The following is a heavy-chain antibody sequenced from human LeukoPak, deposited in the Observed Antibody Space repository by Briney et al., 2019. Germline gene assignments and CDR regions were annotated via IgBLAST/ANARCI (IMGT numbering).Heavy chain of an antibody. D-gene: IGHD3-22*01. J-gene: IGHJ5*02. CDR2: IYSDNT. CDR3: ARKTYYYDTSPAGWFDT. CDR1: GFTVSSNS. Sequence: GGSLRLSCTVSGFTVSSNSMSWVRQAPGKGLEWVSFIYSDNTHYSDSVKGRFTISRDNSMNTLYLQMNSLRAEDTAIYYCARKTYYYDTSPAGWFDTWGQGTLGTVSS. V-gene: IGHV3-53*01.